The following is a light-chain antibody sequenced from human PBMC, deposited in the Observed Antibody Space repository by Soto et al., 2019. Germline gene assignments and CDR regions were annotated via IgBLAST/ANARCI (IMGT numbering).Light chain of an antibody. CDR1: QSVSSQ. J-gene: IGKJ5*01. CDR3: QQRSNWPPIT. V-gene: IGKV3-11*01. CDR2: DAS. Sequence: EIVFTQSPATLSLSPGERATLSCRASQSVSSQLAWYQQKPGQSPRLLIYDASNRATGIPARFSGSGSGTDFTLTISSLEPEDFAVYYCQQRSNWPPITFGQGTRLEI.